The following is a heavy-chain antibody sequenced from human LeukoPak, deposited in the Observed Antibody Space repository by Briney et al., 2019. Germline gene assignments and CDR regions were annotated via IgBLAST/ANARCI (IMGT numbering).Heavy chain of an antibody. D-gene: IGHD5-24*01. CDR3: ARHGRDGYNYGPVVYY. J-gene: IGHJ4*02. CDR2: MYYRGST. Sequence: PSETLSLTCTVSGGSISSYYWGWIRQSPGKGLEWIGSMYYRGSTYYNPSPKSRVTLSVDTPKNQFSLKLSSVTAADTAVYYCARHGRDGYNYGPVVYYWGQGTLVTVSS. V-gene: IGHV4-39*01. CDR1: GGSISSYY.